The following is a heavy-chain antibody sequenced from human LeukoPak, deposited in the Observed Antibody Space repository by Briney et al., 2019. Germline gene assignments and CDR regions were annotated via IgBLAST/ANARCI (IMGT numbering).Heavy chain of an antibody. D-gene: IGHD2-15*01. J-gene: IGHJ4*02. Sequence: PSETLSLTCTVSGGSISSYYWSWIRQPPGKGLEWIGYIYYSGSTNYNPSLKSRVTISVDTSKNQFSLKLSSVTAADTAVYYCAREAVGHCSGGSCGFDYWGQGTLVTVSS. V-gene: IGHV4-59*01. CDR1: GGSISSYY. CDR3: AREAVGHCSGGSCGFDY. CDR2: IYYSGST.